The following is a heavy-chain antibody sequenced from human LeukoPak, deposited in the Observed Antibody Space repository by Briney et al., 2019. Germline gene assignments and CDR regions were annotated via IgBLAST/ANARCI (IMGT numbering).Heavy chain of an antibody. CDR1: GFTFSTYG. CDR3: ARDQACTSTDCYSLFFHY. Sequence: ARQSRTLSCAASGFTFSTYGMHCVRQAPGKGLEWDGLIRSEGSHKYYADSVKDRFTISRDNHMNTLYLQMNSLRAEDTAVYYCARDQACTSTDCYSLFFHYWGQGTLVTVS. V-gene: IGHV3-30*02. CDR2: IRSEGSHK. J-gene: IGHJ4*02. D-gene: IGHD2-2*01.